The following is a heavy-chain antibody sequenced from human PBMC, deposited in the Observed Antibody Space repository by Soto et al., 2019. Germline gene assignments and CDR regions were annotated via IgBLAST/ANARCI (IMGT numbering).Heavy chain of an antibody. Sequence: ASVKVSCKASGYTFTSYGISWVRQAPGQGLEWMGWISAYNGNTNYAQKLQGRVTMTTDTSTSTAYMELRSLRSDDTAVYYCAREVTMVRGARVYGLDVWGQGTTVTVSS. V-gene: IGHV1-18*01. J-gene: IGHJ6*02. CDR3: AREVTMVRGARVYGLDV. CDR2: ISAYNGNT. CDR1: GYTFTSYG. D-gene: IGHD3-10*01.